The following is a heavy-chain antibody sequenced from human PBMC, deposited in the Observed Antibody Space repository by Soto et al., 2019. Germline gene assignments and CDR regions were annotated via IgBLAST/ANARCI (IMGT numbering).Heavy chain of an antibody. CDR3: ARDLMVQNYYGMDV. CDR1: GGSVSSGDYY. CDR2: IYYSGST. J-gene: IGHJ6*02. Sequence: SETLSLTCTVSGGSVSSGDYYWSWIRQPPGKGLEWIGNIYYSGSTYYNPSLKSRVTISVDTSKNQFSLKLSSVTAADTAVYYCARDLMVQNYYGMDVWGQGTTVTVSS. V-gene: IGHV4-61*08. D-gene: IGHD3-10*01.